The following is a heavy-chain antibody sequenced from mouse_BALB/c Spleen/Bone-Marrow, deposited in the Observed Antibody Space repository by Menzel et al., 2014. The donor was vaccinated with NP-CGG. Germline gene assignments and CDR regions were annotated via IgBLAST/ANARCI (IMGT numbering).Heavy chain of an antibody. CDR1: GYTFTSYY. CDR3: TREGTFFAY. D-gene: IGHD3-3*01. CDR2: INPSNGGT. V-gene: IGHV1S81*02. Sequence: VQLQQSGAELVKPGASVKLSCKSSGYTFTSYYMYWVKQRPGQGLEWIGGINPSNGGTNFNEKFKSKATLTVDKSSSTAYMQLSSLTSEGAAVYYFTREGTFFAYWAQGTLVTVPA. J-gene: IGHJ3*01.